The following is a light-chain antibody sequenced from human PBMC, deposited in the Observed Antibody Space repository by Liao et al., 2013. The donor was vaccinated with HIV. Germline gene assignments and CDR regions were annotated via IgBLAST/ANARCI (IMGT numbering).Light chain of an antibody. CDR1: KLGDTY. J-gene: IGLJ2*01. CDR3: QAWDTSSVV. V-gene: IGLV3-1*01. CDR2: QDN. Sequence: SYELTQPPSVSVSPGQTASITCSGDKLGDTYACWYQQKPGQSPVLVIYQDNKRPSGIPERFSGSNSGNTATLTISETQTMDEADYFCQAWDTSSVVFGGGAKLTVL.